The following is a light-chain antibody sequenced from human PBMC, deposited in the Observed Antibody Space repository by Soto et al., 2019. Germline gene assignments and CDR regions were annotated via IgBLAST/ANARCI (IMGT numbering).Light chain of an antibody. J-gene: IGKJ1*01. Sequence: VMTQSPLSLPVTPGEPASISCRSSQSLLHSNGYNYLDWYLQKPGQSPQLLIYLGSNRASGVPDRFSGSGSGTDFTLKISRVEAEDVGVYYCMQALQTSWTFGQGTKVDIK. CDR1: QSLLHSNGYNY. CDR3: MQALQTSWT. V-gene: IGKV2-28*01. CDR2: LGS.